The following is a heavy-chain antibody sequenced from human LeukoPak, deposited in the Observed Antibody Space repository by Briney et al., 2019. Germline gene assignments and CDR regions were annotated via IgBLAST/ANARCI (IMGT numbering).Heavy chain of an antibody. V-gene: IGHV1-69*13. Sequence: ASVKVSCKPSGYTFTGYYMHWVRQAPGQGLEWMGGIIPIFGTANYAQKFQGRVTITADESTSTAYMELSSLRSEDTAVYYCARDFSPGIAAAGTGFDAFDIWGQGTMVTVSS. J-gene: IGHJ3*02. CDR2: IIPIFGTA. CDR1: GYTFTGYY. D-gene: IGHD6-13*01. CDR3: ARDFSPGIAAAGTGFDAFDI.